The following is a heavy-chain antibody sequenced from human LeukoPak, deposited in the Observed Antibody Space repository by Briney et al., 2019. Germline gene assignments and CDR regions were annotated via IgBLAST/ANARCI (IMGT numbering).Heavy chain of an antibody. D-gene: IGHD2-2*01. V-gene: IGHV4-30-4*08. J-gene: IGHJ4*02. Sequence: SETLSLTCTVSGGSISSGDYYWSWIRQPPGKGLEWIGYIYYSGSTYYNPSLKSRVTVSVDTSKNQFSLKLSSVTAADTAVYYCAGRAEVRAYYFDYWGQGTLVTVSS. CDR1: GGSISSGDYY. CDR3: AGRAEVRAYYFDY. CDR2: IYYSGST.